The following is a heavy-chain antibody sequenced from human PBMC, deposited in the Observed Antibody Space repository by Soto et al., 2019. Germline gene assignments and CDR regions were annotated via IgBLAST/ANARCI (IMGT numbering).Heavy chain of an antibody. V-gene: IGHV5-51*01. CDR2: IYPGDSDT. Sequence: PGESLKISCKGSGYSFTSYWIGWVRQMPGKGLEWMGIIYPGDSDTRYSPSFQGQVTISADKSISTAYLQWSSLKASDTAMYYCARHLIAARRNYYYYYMDVWGKWTTVTVSS. J-gene: IGHJ6*03. CDR3: ARHLIAARRNYYYYYMDV. D-gene: IGHD6-6*01. CDR1: GYSFTSYW.